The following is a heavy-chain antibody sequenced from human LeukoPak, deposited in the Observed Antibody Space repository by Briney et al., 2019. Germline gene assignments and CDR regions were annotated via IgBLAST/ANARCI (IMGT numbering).Heavy chain of an antibody. CDR3: AREEALGSGSFDY. CDR2: IHHSGIT. CDR1: DYSISNTYH. Sequence: PSETLSLTCTVSDYSISNTYHWGWIRQPPGKGLEWIGNIHHSGITNYNPSLKSRVSISIDTSKNQFSLKLTSLRAADTAVYYCAREEALGSGSFDYWGQGTLVTVSS. D-gene: IGHD1-26*01. J-gene: IGHJ4*02. V-gene: IGHV4-38-2*02.